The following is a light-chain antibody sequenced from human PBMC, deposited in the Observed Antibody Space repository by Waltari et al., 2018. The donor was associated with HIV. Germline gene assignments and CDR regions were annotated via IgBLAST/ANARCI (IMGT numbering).Light chain of an antibody. V-gene: IGLV2-14*01. CDR3: SSYSDSNTLAVV. Sequence: QSALTQPASVSGSPGQSITISCTGTSSDVGGYNYVSWYQQHPGKTPKLMLYEVSIRPSGVSNRFSGSKSGNTASLTISGLQPEDEADYYCSSYSDSNTLAVVFGGGTKLTVL. CDR2: EVS. CDR1: SSDVGGYNY. J-gene: IGLJ2*01.